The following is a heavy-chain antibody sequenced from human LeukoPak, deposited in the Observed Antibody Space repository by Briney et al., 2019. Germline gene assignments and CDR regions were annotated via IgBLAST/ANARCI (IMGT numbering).Heavy chain of an antibody. D-gene: IGHD3-9*01. CDR2: IKQDGSEK. J-gene: IGHJ4*02. Sequence: GGSLRLSCAASGFTFSSYWMSWVRQAPGKGLEWVANIKQDGSEKYYVDSVKGRFTISRDNSKNTLYLQMNSLRAEDTAVYYCAKSSRYFDWLQSFDYWGQGTLVTVSS. CDR3: AKSSRYFDWLQSFDY. CDR1: GFTFSSYW. V-gene: IGHV3-7*03.